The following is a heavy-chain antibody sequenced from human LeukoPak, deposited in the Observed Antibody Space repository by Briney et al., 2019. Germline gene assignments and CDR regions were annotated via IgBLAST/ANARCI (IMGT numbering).Heavy chain of an antibody. D-gene: IGHD4-23*01. CDR3: TRDRGDYGGPDY. CDR1: GGSFSTYY. V-gene: IGHV4-4*07. J-gene: IGHJ4*02. Sequence: SETLSLTCTVSGGSFSTYYWSWVRQPAGKGLEWIGRIYTSGSTNYNPSLKSRVTISADTSKNQFSLKLTSVTVADTAVYYCTRDRGDYGGPDYWGRGTLVTVSS. CDR2: IYTSGST.